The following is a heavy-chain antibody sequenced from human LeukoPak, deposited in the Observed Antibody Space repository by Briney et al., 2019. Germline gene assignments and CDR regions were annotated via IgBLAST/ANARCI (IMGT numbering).Heavy chain of an antibody. D-gene: IGHD1-1*01. CDR3: AREPGTATGY. V-gene: IGHV1-2*02. CDR2: IYPNTGGT. CDR1: GYTFTGYY. Sequence: ASVKVPCKASGYTFTGYYLHWVRQAPGRGLEWMGWIYPNTGGTKSTQKFQGRVSMTRDTSITTAYMEINRLTSDDTAVYYCAREPGTATGYWGQGTLVTVSS. J-gene: IGHJ4*02.